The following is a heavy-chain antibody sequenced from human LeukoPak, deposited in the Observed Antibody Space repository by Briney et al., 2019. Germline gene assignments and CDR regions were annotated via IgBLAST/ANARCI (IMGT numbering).Heavy chain of an antibody. Sequence: GGSLRLSRAASGFTFSIYAMSWVRQAPGKGLEWVSAISGSGGTAYYADSVKGRFTISRDNSKNTLYLQMNSLRAEDTAVYYCAKKGYYDGSGYYMYYFDHWGQGTLATVSS. D-gene: IGHD3-22*01. CDR2: ISGSGGTA. V-gene: IGHV3-23*01. CDR1: GFTFSIYA. CDR3: AKKGYYDGSGYYMYYFDH. J-gene: IGHJ4*02.